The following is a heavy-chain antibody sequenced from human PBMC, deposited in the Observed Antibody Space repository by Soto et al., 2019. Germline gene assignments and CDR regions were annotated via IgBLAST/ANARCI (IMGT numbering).Heavy chain of an antibody. D-gene: IGHD3-22*01. V-gene: IGHV4-59*01. CDR1: GGSISSYY. CDR2: IYYSGST. Sequence: SETLSLTCTVSGGSISSYYWSWIRQPPGKGLEWIGYIYYSGSTNYNPSLKSRVTISVDTSKNQFSLKLSSVTAADTAVYYCARDSRSYYYDSSGSIFDYWGQGTLVTVSS. J-gene: IGHJ4*02. CDR3: ARDSRSYYYDSSGSIFDY.